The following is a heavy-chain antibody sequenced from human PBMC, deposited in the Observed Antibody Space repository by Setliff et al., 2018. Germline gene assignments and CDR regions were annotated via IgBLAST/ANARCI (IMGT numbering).Heavy chain of an antibody. CDR3: ARGFSYGVTTYGLDI. Sequence: PSETLSLTCTVYGGSFSDYYWGWIRQPPGKGLEWIAEINHSGSTNYNPSLKSRVTISVDTSRNQFSLNLNSVTAADTAVYYCARGFSYGVTTYGLDIWGRGTMVT. D-gene: IGHD3-10*01. CDR2: INHSGST. CDR1: GGSFSDYY. V-gene: IGHV4-34*01. J-gene: IGHJ3*02.